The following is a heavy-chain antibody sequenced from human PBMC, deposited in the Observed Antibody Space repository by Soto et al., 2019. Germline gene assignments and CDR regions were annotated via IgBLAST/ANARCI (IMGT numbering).Heavy chain of an antibody. CDR1: GGSFSGYY. J-gene: IGHJ5*02. V-gene: IGHV4-34*01. CDR2: INHSGST. Sequence: QVQLQQWGAGLLKPSETLSLTCAVYGGSFSGYYWSWISQPPGKGLEWIGEINHSGSTNYNPSLKSRVTIVVDTSKNQFSLKLSSVTAADTAVYYCARGKRGYSYGYGRNRDNWFYPWGQGTLVTVSS. D-gene: IGHD5-18*01. CDR3: ARGKRGYSYGYGRNRDNWFYP.